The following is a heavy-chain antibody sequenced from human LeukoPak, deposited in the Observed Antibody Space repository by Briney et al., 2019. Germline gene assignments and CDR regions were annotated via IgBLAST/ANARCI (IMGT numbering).Heavy chain of an antibody. CDR3: AKDNWNYFDY. J-gene: IGHJ4*02. D-gene: IGHD1-20*01. Sequence: GGSLRLSCAASGFTFSDYYMSWIRRAPGKGLEWISYISSRAGTIYYADSVKGRFTISRDNAKNSLYLQMNSLRAEDTAVCYCAKDNWNYFDYWGQGTLVTVSS. CDR2: ISSRAGTI. V-gene: IGHV3-11*04. CDR1: GFTFSDYY.